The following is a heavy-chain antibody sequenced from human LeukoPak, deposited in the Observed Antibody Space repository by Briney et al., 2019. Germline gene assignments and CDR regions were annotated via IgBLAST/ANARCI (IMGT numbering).Heavy chain of an antibody. CDR2: INHSGST. D-gene: IGHD3-22*01. J-gene: IGHJ4*02. CDR1: GGSFSGYY. V-gene: IGHV4-34*01. CDR3: ARRTSYYYDSSGYSPYYFDY. Sequence: SETLSLTCAVYGGSFSGYYWSWIRQPPGKGLEWIGEINHSGSTYYNPSLKSRVTISVDRSKNQFSLKLSSVTAADTAVYYCARRTSYYYDSSGYSPYYFDYWGQGTLVTVSS.